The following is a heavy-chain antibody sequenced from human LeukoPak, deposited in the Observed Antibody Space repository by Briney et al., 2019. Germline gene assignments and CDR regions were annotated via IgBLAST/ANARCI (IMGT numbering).Heavy chain of an antibody. Sequence: SETLSLTCTVSGGSISSSSYYWSWIRQPPGKGLEWIGYIYYSGSTNYNPSLKSRVTISVDTSKNQFSLKLSSVTAADTAVYYCAREGDGYILDYWGQGTLVTVSS. V-gene: IGHV4-61*01. D-gene: IGHD5-12*01. CDR1: GGSISSSSYY. CDR3: AREGDGYILDY. CDR2: IYYSGST. J-gene: IGHJ4*02.